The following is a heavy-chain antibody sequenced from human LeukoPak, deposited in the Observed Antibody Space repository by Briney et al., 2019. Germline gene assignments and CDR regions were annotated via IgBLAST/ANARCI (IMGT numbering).Heavy chain of an antibody. CDR2: IYYSGST. CDR3: ARVRGSGGSCYDY. V-gene: IGHV4-38-2*02. CDR1: GYSISSGYY. J-gene: IGHJ4*02. Sequence: SETLSLTCTVSGYSISSGYYGGWIRLPPGKGLEGIGSIYYSGSTYYNPSLKSRVTISVDTSKNQFSMKLSSVTAADTAVYYCARVRGSGGSCYDYWGQGTLVTVSS. D-gene: IGHD2-15*01.